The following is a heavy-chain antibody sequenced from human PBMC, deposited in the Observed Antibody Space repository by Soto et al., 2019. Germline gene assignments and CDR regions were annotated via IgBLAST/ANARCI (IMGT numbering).Heavy chain of an antibody. J-gene: IGHJ4*02. V-gene: IGHV3-20*01. CDR1: GFTFDDYG. Sequence: GGSLRLSCAASGFTFDDYGMSWVRQAPGKGLEWVFGINWNGGSTGYADSVKGRFTISRDNAKNSLYLQMNSLRAEDTALYHCARNFYGSGSYAQLYFDYWGQGTLVTVSS. CDR2: INWNGGST. D-gene: IGHD3-10*01. CDR3: ARNFYGSGSYAQLYFDY.